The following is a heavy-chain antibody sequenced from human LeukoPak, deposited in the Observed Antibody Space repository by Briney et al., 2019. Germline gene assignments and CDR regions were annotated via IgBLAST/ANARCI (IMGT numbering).Heavy chain of an antibody. Sequence: ASVKVSCKTSGFTFTTYGINWVRQAPGQGLEWMGWISAYSGHTNYEQSLQGRVTMTRDTSTSTAYMELRSLRSDDTAVYYCARDYDDNSRCFGYWGQGTLVTDPS. J-gene: IGHJ4*02. V-gene: IGHV1-18*01. CDR2: ISAYSGHT. CDR1: GFTFTTYG. D-gene: IGHD4-23*01. CDR3: ARDYDDNSRCFGY.